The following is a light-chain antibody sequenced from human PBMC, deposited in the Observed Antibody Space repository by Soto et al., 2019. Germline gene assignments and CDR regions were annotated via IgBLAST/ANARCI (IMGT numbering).Light chain of an antibody. Sequence: DPQMTQSPSSLSASVGDRVTITCRACQSISAYLNWYQQKPGKAPKRLIYAASSLPSGVPPRFRGSGSGTDFTLTISSLQPEDFATYYCQQSYSTPYTFGQGTKVEIK. V-gene: IGKV1-39*01. J-gene: IGKJ2*01. CDR2: AAS. CDR3: QQSYSTPYT. CDR1: QSISAY.